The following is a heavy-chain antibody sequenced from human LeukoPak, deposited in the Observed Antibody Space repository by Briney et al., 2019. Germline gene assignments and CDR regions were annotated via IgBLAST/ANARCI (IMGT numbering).Heavy chain of an antibody. CDR3: ARDIVDTAMVAFDY. CDR1: GFTFSSYG. V-gene: IGHV3-30*02. Sequence: GGSLRLSCAASGFTFSSYGMHWVRQAPGKGLEWVAFIRYDGSNKYYADSVKGRFTISRDNSKNTLYLQMNSLRSDDTAVYYCARDIVDTAMVAFDYWGQGTLVTVSS. J-gene: IGHJ4*02. CDR2: IRYDGSNK. D-gene: IGHD5-18*01.